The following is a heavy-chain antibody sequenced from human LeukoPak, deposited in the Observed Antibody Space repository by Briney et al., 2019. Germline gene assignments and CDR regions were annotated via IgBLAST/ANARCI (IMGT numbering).Heavy chain of an antibody. V-gene: IGHV4-39*01. D-gene: IGHD6-13*01. CDR1: GGSISSSSYY. J-gene: IGHJ2*01. CDR3: ASPGYSNSWYSWYFDL. CDR2: IYYSGST. Sequence: SETLSLTCTVSGGSISSSSYYWGWIRQPPGKGLEWIGSIYYSGSTYYNPSLKSRVTISVDTSKNQFSLKLSSVTAADTAVYYCASPGYSNSWYSWYFDLWGRGTLVTVSS.